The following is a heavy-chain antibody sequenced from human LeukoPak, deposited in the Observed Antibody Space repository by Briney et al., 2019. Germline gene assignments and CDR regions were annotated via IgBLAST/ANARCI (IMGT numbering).Heavy chain of an antibody. CDR1: GYTFTSYA. CDR3: ARDGRRHGSGSYSVGFDY. J-gene: IGHJ4*02. Sequence: RASVKVSCKASGYTFTSYAMHWVRQAPGQRLEWMGWINGGNGNTKYSQEFQGRVTITRDTSAGTAYMEMSSLTSEDMAVYYCARDGRRHGSGSYSVGFDYWGQGTLVTVSS. D-gene: IGHD3-10*01. CDR2: INGGNGNT. V-gene: IGHV1-3*03.